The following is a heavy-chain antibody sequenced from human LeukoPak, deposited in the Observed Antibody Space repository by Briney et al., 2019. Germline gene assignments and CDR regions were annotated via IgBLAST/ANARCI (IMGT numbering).Heavy chain of an antibody. D-gene: IGHD3-16*01. J-gene: IGHJ4*02. V-gene: IGHV1-18*01. CDR1: GYTFTSYG. CDR3: AGAFVPFGGPIPFDY. Sequence: ASVKVSCKASGYTFTSYGISWVRQAPGQGLEWMGWISAYNGNTNYAQKLQGRVTMTTDTSTSTDYMELRSLRSDDTAVYYCAGAFVPFGGPIPFDYWGQGTLVTVSS. CDR2: ISAYNGNT.